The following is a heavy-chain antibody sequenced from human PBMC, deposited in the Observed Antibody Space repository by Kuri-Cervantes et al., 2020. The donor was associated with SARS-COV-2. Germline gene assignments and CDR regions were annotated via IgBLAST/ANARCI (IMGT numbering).Heavy chain of an antibody. J-gene: IGHJ6*02. CDR1: GYTFTGYY. V-gene: IGHV1-46*01. Sequence: ASVKVSCEASGYTFTGYYMHWVRQAPGQGLEWMGIINPSGGSTSYAQKFQGRVTMTRDTSTSTVYMELSSLRSEDTAVYYCAREGRNIDYYYGMDVWGQGTTVTVSS. CDR2: INPSGGST. CDR3: AREGRNIDYYYGMDV. D-gene: IGHD1-14*01.